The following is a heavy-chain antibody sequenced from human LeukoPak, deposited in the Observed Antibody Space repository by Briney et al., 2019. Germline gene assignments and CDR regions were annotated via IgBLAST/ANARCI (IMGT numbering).Heavy chain of an antibody. V-gene: IGHV3-21*01. Sequence: GGSLRLSCAASGFTFSSYSMNWVRQAPGKGLEWVSSISSSSSYIYYADSVKGRFTISRDSAKNSLYLQMNSLRAEDTAVYYCARGLGSTPYYMDVWGKGTTVTVSS. D-gene: IGHD2-2*01. CDR3: ARGLGSTPYYMDV. J-gene: IGHJ6*03. CDR1: GFTFSSYS. CDR2: ISSSSSYI.